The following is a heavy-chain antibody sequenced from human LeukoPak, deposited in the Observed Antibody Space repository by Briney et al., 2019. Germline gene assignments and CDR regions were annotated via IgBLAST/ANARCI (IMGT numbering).Heavy chain of an antibody. CDR3: AKGREWELPLDY. CDR2: ISGSGGST. V-gene: IGHV3-23*01. D-gene: IGHD1-26*01. CDR1: GFTFSSYA. Sequence: GSLRLSRAASGFTFSSYAMSWVRQAPGKGLEWVSAISGSGGSTYYADSVKGRFTISRDNSKNTLYLQMNSLRAEDTAVYYCAKGREWELPLDYWGQGTLVTVSS. J-gene: IGHJ4*02.